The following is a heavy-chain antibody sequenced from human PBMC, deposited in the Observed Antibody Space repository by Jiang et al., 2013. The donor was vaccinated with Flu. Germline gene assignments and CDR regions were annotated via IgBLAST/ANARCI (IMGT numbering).Heavy chain of an antibody. CDR1: Y. Sequence: YMHWVRQAPGQGLEWMGIINPSGGSTNYAQKFQGRVTMTRDTSTSTVYMDLSSLRSEDTAVYYCARDSLRFLEGVDSNWFDPWGQGTLVTVSS. D-gene: IGHD3-3*01. CDR3: ARDSLRFLEGVDSNWFDP. V-gene: IGHV1-46*01. J-gene: IGHJ5*02. CDR2: INPSGGST.